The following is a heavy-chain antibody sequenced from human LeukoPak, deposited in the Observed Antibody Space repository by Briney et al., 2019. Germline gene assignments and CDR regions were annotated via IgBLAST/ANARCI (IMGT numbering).Heavy chain of an antibody. CDR2: IIPIFGTA. V-gene: IGHV1-69*06. D-gene: IGHD3-22*01. CDR3: ARADEDYYDSSGHAFDI. CDR1: GGTFSSYA. Sequence: GASVTVSCKASGGTFSSYAISWVRQAPGQGLEWMGGIIPIFGTANYAQKFQGRVTITADKSTSTAYMELSSLRSEDTAVYYCARADEDYYDSSGHAFDIWGQGTMVTVSS. J-gene: IGHJ3*02.